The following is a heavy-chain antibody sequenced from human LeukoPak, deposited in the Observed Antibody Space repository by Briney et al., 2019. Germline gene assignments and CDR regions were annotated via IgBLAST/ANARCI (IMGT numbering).Heavy chain of an antibody. Sequence: GGSLRLSCAASGFMFSNFAMSWVRQAPGKGLEWVSTIYYSGGNTYSADSVKGRFTISRDNAKTTLYLQMNSLRAEDTAVYYCAKDQGQAVVPRRFDYWGQGTLVTVSS. CDR2: IYYSGGNT. D-gene: IGHD2-2*01. J-gene: IGHJ4*02. CDR1: GFMFSNFA. CDR3: AKDQGQAVVPRRFDY. V-gene: IGHV3-23*01.